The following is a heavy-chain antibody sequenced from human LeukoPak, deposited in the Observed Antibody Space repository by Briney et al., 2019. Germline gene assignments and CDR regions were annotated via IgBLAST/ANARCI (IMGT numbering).Heavy chain of an antibody. CDR2: LYYSGTT. Sequence: SETLSLTCTVSGGSISSDYWNWIRQPPGKGLEWLAYLYYSGTTNYNPSLKSRITVSSDTSKNQFSLKLSSMTAADTAVYYCASQAATGNYFDQWGQGTLVTVSS. V-gene: IGHV4-59*12. D-gene: IGHD6-13*01. CDR3: ASQAATGNYFDQ. J-gene: IGHJ4*02. CDR1: GGSISSDY.